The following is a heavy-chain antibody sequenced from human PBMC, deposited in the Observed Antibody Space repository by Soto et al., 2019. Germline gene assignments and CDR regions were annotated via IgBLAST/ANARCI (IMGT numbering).Heavy chain of an antibody. Sequence: PSETLSLTCAVSGGSISSGGYSWSWIRQPPGKGLEWIGYIYHSGSTNYNPSLKSRVTISIDTSKNQFSLKLSSVTAADTAVYFCARAWGVVTEFDYWGQGTLVTVSS. CDR3: ARAWGVVTEFDY. CDR2: IYHSGST. D-gene: IGHD2-15*01. J-gene: IGHJ4*02. V-gene: IGHV4-61*08. CDR1: GGSISSGGYS.